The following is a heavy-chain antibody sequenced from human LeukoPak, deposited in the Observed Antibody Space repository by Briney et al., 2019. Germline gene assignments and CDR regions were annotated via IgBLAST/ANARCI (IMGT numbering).Heavy chain of an antibody. CDR2: INEAGSTT. V-gene: IGHV3-74*01. J-gene: IGHJ4*02. CDR3: ARALASSEDY. Sequence: GGPLRLSCAASGFTFSGYWMQWVRQAPGRGLVWLSRINEAGSTTTYADSVKGRFTISRDNAKNTLYLQMSSLRAEDTAVYYCARALASSEDYWGQGTLVTVSS. D-gene: IGHD6-19*01. CDR1: GFTFSGYW.